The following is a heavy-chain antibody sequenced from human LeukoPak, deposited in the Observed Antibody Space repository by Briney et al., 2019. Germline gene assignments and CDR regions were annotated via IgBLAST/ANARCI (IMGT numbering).Heavy chain of an antibody. Sequence: PGGSLRLSCAASGFTFSDYYMSWIRQAPWQALEWVSYISSSYTNYADSVKGRFTISRDNAKNSLYLQMNSLRAEDTAVYYCARGYGSYYAFDYWGQGTLVTVSS. CDR2: ISSSYT. V-gene: IGHV3-11*05. CDR1: GFTFSDYY. J-gene: IGHJ4*02. D-gene: IGHD1-26*01. CDR3: ARGYGSYYAFDY.